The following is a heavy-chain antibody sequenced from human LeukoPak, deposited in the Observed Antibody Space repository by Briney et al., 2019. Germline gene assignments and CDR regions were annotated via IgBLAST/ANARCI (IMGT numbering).Heavy chain of an antibody. CDR2: IRFDGSNK. D-gene: IGHD6-6*01. V-gene: IGHV3-30*02. CDR3: AKDGTSELVAARHVDN. CDR1: GFTFWNYG. Sequence: GSLRLSCAASGFTFWNYGMHWVRQAPGKGLGWVAFIRFDGSNKYYADSVKGRFTISRDNSKNTLYLQMNSLTTDETAVYYCAKDGTSELVAARHVDNWGQGTLVTVSS. J-gene: IGHJ4*02.